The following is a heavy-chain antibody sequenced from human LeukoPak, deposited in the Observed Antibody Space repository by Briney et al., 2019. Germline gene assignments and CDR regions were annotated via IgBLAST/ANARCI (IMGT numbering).Heavy chain of an antibody. V-gene: IGHV1-69*05. CDR2: IIPIFGTA. CDR3: ARAARKYYDFWSGYCLDY. CDR1: GGTFSSYA. Sequence: SVKVSCKASGGTFSSYAISWVRQAPGQGLEWMGGIIPIFGTANYAQKFQGRVTITTDESTSTAYMELSSLRSEDTAVYYCARAARKYYDFWSGYCLDYWGQGTLVTVSS. D-gene: IGHD3-3*01. J-gene: IGHJ4*02.